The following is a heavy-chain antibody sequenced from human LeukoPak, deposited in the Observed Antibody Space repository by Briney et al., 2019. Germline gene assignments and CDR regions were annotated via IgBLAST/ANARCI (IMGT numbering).Heavy chain of an antibody. Sequence: ASVKVSCKASGYTFTNYALHWVRQAPGQRLEWMGWTNGATGNTRFSQDFQGRLTITIDTSASTGYMELSSLRSEDTAVYYCARSPGGNARTWLDYWGQGTVVTVSS. CDR3: ARSPGGNARTWLDY. J-gene: IGHJ4*02. V-gene: IGHV1-3*02. D-gene: IGHD2-8*02. CDR1: GYTFTNYA. CDR2: TNGATGNT.